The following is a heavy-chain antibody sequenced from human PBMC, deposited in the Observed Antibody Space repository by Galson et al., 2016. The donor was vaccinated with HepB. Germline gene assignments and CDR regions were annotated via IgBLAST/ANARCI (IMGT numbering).Heavy chain of an antibody. CDR1: GGSFSSSA. CDR3: ASGNGYGYGY. V-gene: IGHV1-69*06. D-gene: IGHD3-16*01. J-gene: IGHJ4*02. Sequence: SVKVSCKASGGSFSSSAIIWVRQAPGQGLEWMGGIIPIVGTSNYAQRFQGRVTIIADKSTSTPYMELSSLGSEDTAVYYCASGNGYGYGYWGQGTLVTVSS. CDR2: IIPIVGTS.